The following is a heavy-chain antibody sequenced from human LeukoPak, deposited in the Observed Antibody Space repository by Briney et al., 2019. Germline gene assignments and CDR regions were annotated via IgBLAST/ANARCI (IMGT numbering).Heavy chain of an antibody. CDR2: IYTSGST. CDR3: ARDSHIVVVTDAFDI. J-gene: IGHJ3*02. Sequence: SRTLSLTCTVSGGSISSGSYYWSWIRQPAGKGLEWIGRIYTSGSTNYNPSLKSRVTISVDTSKNQFSLKLSSVTAADTAVYYCARDSHIVVVTDAFDIWGQGTMVTVSS. D-gene: IGHD2-21*02. CDR1: GGSISSGSYY. V-gene: IGHV4-61*02.